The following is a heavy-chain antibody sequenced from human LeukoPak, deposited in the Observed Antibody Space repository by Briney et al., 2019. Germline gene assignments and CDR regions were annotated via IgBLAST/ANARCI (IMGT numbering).Heavy chain of an antibody. V-gene: IGHV3-7*03. CDR3: AKDGWRYYDSSGYYSYMDV. J-gene: IGHJ6*03. CDR2: IKQDGSEK. CDR1: GFTFSSYS. D-gene: IGHD3-22*01. Sequence: PGGSLRLSCAASGFTFSSYSMNWVRQAPGKGLEWVANIKQDGSEKYYVDSVKGRFTISRDNAKNSLYLQMNSLRAEDMALYYCAKDGWRYYDSSGYYSYMDVWGKGTTVTVSS.